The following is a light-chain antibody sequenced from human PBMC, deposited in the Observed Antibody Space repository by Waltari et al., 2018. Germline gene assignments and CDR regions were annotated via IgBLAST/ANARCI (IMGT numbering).Light chain of an antibody. Sequence: DIQMTQSPSSLSASVGDRVTITCRASQSVSIYVNWYQQKVGEAPKLLIHAASSLHSGVASRFSGSGSGTEFTLAINNLQPDDFATYYCQQSYGSAEGAFGPGTKLEI. CDR3: QQSYGSAEGA. J-gene: IGKJ2*01. V-gene: IGKV1-39*01. CDR1: QSVSIY. CDR2: AAS.